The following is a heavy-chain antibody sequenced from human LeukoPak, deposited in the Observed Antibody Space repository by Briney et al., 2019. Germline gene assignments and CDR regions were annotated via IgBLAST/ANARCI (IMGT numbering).Heavy chain of an antibody. V-gene: IGHV1-2*04. CDR3: AREGRGTRTQYGMDV. CDR1: GYTFTGYY. Sequence: ASVKVSCKASGYTFTGYYMHWVRQAPGQGLEWMGWINPNSGGTNYAQKFQGWVTMTRDTSISTAYMELSRLRSDDTAVYYCAREGRGTRTQYGMDVWGQGTTVTVSS. CDR2: INPNSGGT. D-gene: IGHD2-2*01. J-gene: IGHJ6*02.